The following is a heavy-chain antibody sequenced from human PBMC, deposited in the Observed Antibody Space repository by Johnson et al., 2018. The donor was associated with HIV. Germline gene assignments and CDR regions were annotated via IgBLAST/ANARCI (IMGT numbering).Heavy chain of an antibody. V-gene: IGHV3-66*02. D-gene: IGHD2-2*01. Sequence: VQVVESGGGLVQPGGSLRLSCVGSSNYKSWVRQAPGKGLEWVSVIYSGGSTYYADSVKGRFTISRDTSKNMLYLQMNSLRPEDTAVYYCTRGLQSMTVVVTRGAFDMWGQGTMVTVSS. CDR1: SSNY. CDR2: IYSGGST. J-gene: IGHJ3*02. CDR3: TRGLQSMTVVVTRGAFDM.